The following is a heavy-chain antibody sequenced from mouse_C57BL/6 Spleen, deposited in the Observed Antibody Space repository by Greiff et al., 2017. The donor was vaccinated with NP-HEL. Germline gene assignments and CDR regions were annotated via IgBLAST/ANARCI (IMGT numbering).Heavy chain of an antibody. CDR3: ARQNYYGSSWYAMDY. Sequence: EVKLVESGGDLVKPGGSLKLSCAASGFTFSSYGMSWVRQTTDKRLEWVATISSGGSYTYYPDSVKGRFTISRDNAKNTLYLQMSSLKSEDTAMYYCARQNYYGSSWYAMDYWGQGTSVTVSS. J-gene: IGHJ4*01. D-gene: IGHD1-1*01. V-gene: IGHV5-6*01. CDR2: ISSGGSYT. CDR1: GFTFSSYG.